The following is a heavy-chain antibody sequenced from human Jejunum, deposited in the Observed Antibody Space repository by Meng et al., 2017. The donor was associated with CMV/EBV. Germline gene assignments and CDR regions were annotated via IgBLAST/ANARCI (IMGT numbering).Heavy chain of an antibody. J-gene: IGHJ5*02. Sequence: VQLGQAGAEVKKPGAPVKVSCKASGYIFNNYGVSWVRQAPGQGPEWMGWISAYNGNTNYAQNFQGRFTMTTDTSTSTAYMELRSLRSDDTAVYYCARDLPGGTKGTWLDLWGQGTLVTVSS. CDR2: ISAYNGNT. D-gene: IGHD1-14*01. CDR3: ARDLPGGTKGTWLDL. V-gene: IGHV1-18*01. CDR1: GYIFNNYG.